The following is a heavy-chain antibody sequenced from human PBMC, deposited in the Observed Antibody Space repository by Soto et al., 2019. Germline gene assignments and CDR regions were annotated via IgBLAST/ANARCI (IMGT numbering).Heavy chain of an antibody. CDR2: IIPIFGTA. Sequence: QVQLVQSGAEVKKPGSSVKVSCKASGGTFSSYAISWVRQAPGQGLEWMGVIIPIFGTANYAQKFQGRVTITADESTSTAYMELSSLRSEDTAVYYCARDGSVVPAAEENYYYGMDVWGQGTTVTVSS. CDR3: ARDGSVVPAAEENYYYGMDV. D-gene: IGHD2-2*01. V-gene: IGHV1-69*01. J-gene: IGHJ6*02. CDR1: GGTFSSYA.